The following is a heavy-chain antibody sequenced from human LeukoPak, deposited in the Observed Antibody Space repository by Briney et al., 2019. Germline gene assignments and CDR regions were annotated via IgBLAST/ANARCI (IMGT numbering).Heavy chain of an antibody. Sequence: PGGSLRLSCAASGFTFSSYAMSWVRQAPGKGLEWVSSISSSSSYIYYADSVKGRFTISRDNAKNSLYLQMNSLRAEDTAVYYCARVGDYDSSDIDAFDIWGQGTMVTVSS. CDR2: ISSSSSYI. V-gene: IGHV3-21*01. CDR3: ARVGDYDSSDIDAFDI. J-gene: IGHJ3*02. CDR1: GFTFSSYA. D-gene: IGHD3-22*01.